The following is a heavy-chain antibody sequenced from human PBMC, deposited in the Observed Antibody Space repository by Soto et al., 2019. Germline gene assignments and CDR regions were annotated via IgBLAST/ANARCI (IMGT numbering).Heavy chain of an antibody. D-gene: IGHD6-13*01. CDR2: ISGSGSSR. CDR3: ARATVEYSSSWPFDY. V-gene: IGHV3-23*01. Sequence: GGSLRLSCAASGFTFSSYALSWVRQAPGKGLEWISAISGSGSSRYYADSVKGRFTISRDNSKNTLYLLINSLRAEDTAVYYCARATVEYSSSWPFDYWGQGTLVTVSS. J-gene: IGHJ4*02. CDR1: GFTFSSYA.